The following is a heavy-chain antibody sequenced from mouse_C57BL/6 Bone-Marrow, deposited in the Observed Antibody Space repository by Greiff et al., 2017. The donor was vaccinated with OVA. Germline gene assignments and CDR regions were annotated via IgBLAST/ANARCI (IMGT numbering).Heavy chain of an antibody. V-gene: IGHV1-76*01. D-gene: IGHD1-1*02. CDR2: IYPGNNNT. CDR1: GYTFPDYY. J-gene: IGHJ1*03. CDR3: ARSVLWCYWCFDV. Sequence: QVQLQQSGAELVRPGASVKLSCKASGYTFPDYYINWVKQRPGQGLEWIARIYPGNNNTYYNEKFKGKATLTAEKSSSTAYMQLSTLTSEDSAVYFFARSVLWCYWCFDVWGIGTTVTVSS.